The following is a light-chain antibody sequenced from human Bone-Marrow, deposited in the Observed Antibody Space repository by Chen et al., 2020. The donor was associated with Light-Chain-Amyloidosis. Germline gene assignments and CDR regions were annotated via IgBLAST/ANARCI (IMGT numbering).Light chain of an antibody. CDR3: QHRGGWPPLS. J-gene: IGKJ4*01. CDR1: QTISTP. CDR2: DAS. V-gene: IGKV3-11*01. Sequence: EVVLTQSPATLSLSPGERATLSCRASQTISTPLVWYQQKPGPVPRLLIYDASTRATGIPSRFSGSGSGTDFTLSISRLEAEDFAVYYCQHRGGWPPLSFGGGTKIEIK.